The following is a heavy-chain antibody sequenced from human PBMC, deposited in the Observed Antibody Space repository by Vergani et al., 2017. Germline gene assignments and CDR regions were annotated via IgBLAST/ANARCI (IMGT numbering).Heavy chain of an antibody. CDR2: ISGSSSDI. CDR1: GFSFSIYV. V-gene: IGHV3-48*01. CDR3: ARAEYQLPYHY. J-gene: IGHJ4*02. D-gene: IGHD2-2*01. Sequence: EVQLVESGGGLVQPGGSLTLSCAASGFSFSIYVMNWVRQAPGKGLEWVSYISGSSSDISYADSVKGRFTISRDNAKNSLYLQMKSLRAEDTALYYCARAEYQLPYHYWGQGTLVTVSS.